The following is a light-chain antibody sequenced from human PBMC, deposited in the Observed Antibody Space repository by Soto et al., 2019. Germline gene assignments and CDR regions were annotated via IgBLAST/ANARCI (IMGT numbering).Light chain of an antibody. CDR1: QSISDT. CDR3: QQYGNSPQT. CDR2: AAS. V-gene: IGKV3-20*01. Sequence: EIVMTQSPATLSVSPGGRATLSCRASQSISDTLAWYQQTPGQAPRLLIYAASSRATGIPDRFSGSGSGTDFTLTISRLEPEDFAVYYCQQYGNSPQTFGQGTKVDIK. J-gene: IGKJ1*01.